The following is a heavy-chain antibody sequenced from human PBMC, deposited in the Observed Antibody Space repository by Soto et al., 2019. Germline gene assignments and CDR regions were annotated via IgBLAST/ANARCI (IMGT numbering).Heavy chain of an antibody. CDR2: ISTYNGYT. V-gene: IGHV1-18*01. J-gene: IGHJ4*02. CDR1: GYTFTSYG. CDR3: ARDDYGDYHY. Sequence: ASVKVSCKASGYTFTSYGISWVRQAPGQGLEWMGWISTYNGYTNYAQKLQGRVTMTTDTSTSTAYMELRSLRSDDAAVYYCARDDYGDYHYWGQGTLVTVSS. D-gene: IGHD4-17*01.